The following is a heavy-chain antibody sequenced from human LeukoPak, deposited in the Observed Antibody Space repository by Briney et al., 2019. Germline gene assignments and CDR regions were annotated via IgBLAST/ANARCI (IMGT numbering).Heavy chain of an antibody. V-gene: IGHV4-34*01. CDR2: INHSGST. CDR1: GGSFSGYY. Sequence: SETLSLTCAVYGGSFSGYYWSWIRPPPGKGLEWIGEINHSGSTNYNPSLKSRVTISVDTSKNQFSLKLSSVTAADTAVYYCARRSGLKTRTIPAAISWYFDLWGRGTLVTVSS. CDR3: ARRSGLKTRTIPAAISWYFDL. J-gene: IGHJ2*01. D-gene: IGHD2-2*01.